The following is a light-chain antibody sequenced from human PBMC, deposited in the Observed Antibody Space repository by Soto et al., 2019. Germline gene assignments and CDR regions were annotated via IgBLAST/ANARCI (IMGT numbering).Light chain of an antibody. Sequence: VMTQHPLSLPVTPGEPASISCRSSQSLLYSDDGNTYLDWYLQKPGQSPQLLIYTVSYRASGVPDRFSSSGSGTDFTLKISRVEAEDVGVYYCRQRIESPTFGQGRRLANK. CDR2: TVS. CDR1: QSLLYSDDGNTY. V-gene: IGKV2-40*01. J-gene: IGKJ5*01. CDR3: RQRIESPT.